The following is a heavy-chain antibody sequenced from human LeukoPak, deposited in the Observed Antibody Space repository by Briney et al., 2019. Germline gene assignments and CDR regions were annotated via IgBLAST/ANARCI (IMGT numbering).Heavy chain of an antibody. V-gene: IGHV3-48*03. Sequence: GGSLRLSCAASGFTFSSYEMNWVRQAPGKGLEWVSYISSSGSTIYYADSVKGRFTISRDNAKNSLYLQMNSLRAEDTAVYYCASYGSGNSYYYYYMDVWGKGTTVTVSS. CDR1: GFTFSSYE. D-gene: IGHD3-10*01. CDR2: ISSSGSTI. J-gene: IGHJ6*03. CDR3: ASYGSGNSYYYYYMDV.